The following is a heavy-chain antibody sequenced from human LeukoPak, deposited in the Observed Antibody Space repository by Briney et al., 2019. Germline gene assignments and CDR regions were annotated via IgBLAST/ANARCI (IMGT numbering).Heavy chain of an antibody. CDR2: FDPEDGET. Sequence: ASVKVSCTVSGYTLTELSMHWVRQAPGKGLGWMGGFDPEDGETIYAQKFQGRVTMTRNTSISTAYMELSTLRSEHTGVYYCAVVLGYCTNGVCPRANGFAPWGQRTLVTVSS. V-gene: IGHV1-24*01. D-gene: IGHD2-8*01. CDR3: AVVLGYCTNGVCPRANGFAP. J-gene: IGHJ5*02. CDR1: GYTLTELS.